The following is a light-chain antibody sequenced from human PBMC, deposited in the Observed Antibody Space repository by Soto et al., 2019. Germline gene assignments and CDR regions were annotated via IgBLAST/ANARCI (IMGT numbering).Light chain of an antibody. CDR3: QSYDSSLSGSYV. CDR1: SSNIGAGYD. J-gene: IGLJ1*01. CDR2: GNS. V-gene: IGLV1-40*01. Sequence: QSVLTQPPSVSGAPGQRVTISCTGSSSNIGAGYDVHWYQQLPGTAPKLLISGNSKRPSGVPDRFSGSKSGTSASLAITGLQAEDEADYYCQSYDSSLSGSYVFGTGTKVTVL.